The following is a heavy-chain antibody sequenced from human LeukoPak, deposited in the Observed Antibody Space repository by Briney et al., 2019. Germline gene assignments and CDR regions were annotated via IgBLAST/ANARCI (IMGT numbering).Heavy chain of an antibody. D-gene: IGHD2-15*01. J-gene: IGHJ3*02. CDR3: GRVSCGGNCYSLIGTFDI. CDR2: ILPIFGTT. Sequence: RASVKVSCKASGGTFKNYAISWVRQAAGQGLEWMGGILPIFGTTNYAQKFQARVTITADESTSTAYMEMSSLRSEDTAVYYWGRVSCGGNCYSLIGTFDIWGQGTMVTVSS. CDR1: GGTFKNYA. V-gene: IGHV1-69*13.